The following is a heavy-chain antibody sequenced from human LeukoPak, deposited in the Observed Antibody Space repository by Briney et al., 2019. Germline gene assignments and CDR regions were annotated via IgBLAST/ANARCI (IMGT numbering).Heavy chain of an antibody. CDR3: AKCLTIFSLMDY. D-gene: IGHD3-9*01. V-gene: IGHV3-23*01. CDR2: ISGSGGST. CDR1: GFTFSSYA. Sequence: PGGSLRLSCAVSGFTFSSYAMSWVRQAPGKGLEWVSAISGSGGSTYYADSVKGRFTISRDNSKNTLYLQMNSLRAEDTAVYYCAKCLTIFSLMDYWGQGTLVTVSS. J-gene: IGHJ4*02.